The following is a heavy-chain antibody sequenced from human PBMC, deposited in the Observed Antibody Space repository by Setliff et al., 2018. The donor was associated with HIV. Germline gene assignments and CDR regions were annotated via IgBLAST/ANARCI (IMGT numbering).Heavy chain of an antibody. V-gene: IGHV4-4*07. J-gene: IGHJ4*02. CDR1: GGSITTYY. Sequence: SETLSLTCTVSGGSITTYYWSWIRQPAGKGLEWIGHIYPTGSTDYNPSLKSRVTMSIDTSKNQFSLTLRSVTAADTATYYCARDLASSYFDFWGQGALVTVSS. D-gene: IGHD3-16*01. CDR3: ARDLASSYFDF. CDR2: IYPTGST.